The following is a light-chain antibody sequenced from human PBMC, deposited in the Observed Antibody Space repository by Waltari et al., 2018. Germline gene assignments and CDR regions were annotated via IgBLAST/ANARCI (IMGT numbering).Light chain of an antibody. Sequence: EIVLTQSPGTLSLSPGERATLSCRASQSVSSNHLVWYQQKPGQAPRLLIYGASSRATGIPDRFSGSGSETDFTLTISRLEPEDFAVYYCQQYVTSRWTFGQGTKVEIK. CDR1: QSVSSNH. CDR2: GAS. J-gene: IGKJ1*01. V-gene: IGKV3-20*01. CDR3: QQYVTSRWT.